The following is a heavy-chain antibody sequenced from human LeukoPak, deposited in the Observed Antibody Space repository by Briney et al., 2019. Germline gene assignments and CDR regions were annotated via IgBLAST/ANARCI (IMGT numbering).Heavy chain of an antibody. J-gene: IGHJ4*02. CDR2: INHSGST. CDR3: AREVGFLEWLYYFDY. Sequence: SETLSLTCAVYGGSFSGYYWSWIRQPPGKGLEWIGEINHSGSTNYNPSLKSRVTISVDTSKNLFSLKLSSVTAADTAVYYCAREVGFLEWLYYFDYWGQGTLVTVSS. CDR1: GGSFSGYY. V-gene: IGHV4-34*01. D-gene: IGHD3-3*01.